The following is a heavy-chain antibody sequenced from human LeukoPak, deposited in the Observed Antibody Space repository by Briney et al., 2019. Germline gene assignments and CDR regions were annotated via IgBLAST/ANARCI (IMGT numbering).Heavy chain of an antibody. J-gene: IGHJ4*02. CDR2: ISAYNGNI. CDR3: VRDLGVDTTMIFFDY. V-gene: IGHV1-18*01. CDR1: GYTFTSFG. D-gene: IGHD5-18*01. Sequence: ASVNVSCKASGYTFTSFGISWVRQAPGQGLEWMGWISAYNGNINYAQKLQGRVTMTTDTSTSTAYMEVRSLRSEDTAVYYCVRDLGVDTTMIFFDYWGQGSVVTVSS.